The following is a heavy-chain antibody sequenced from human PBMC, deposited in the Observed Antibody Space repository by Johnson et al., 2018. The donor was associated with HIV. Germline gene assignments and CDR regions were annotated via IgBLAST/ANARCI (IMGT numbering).Heavy chain of an antibody. D-gene: IGHD4-23*01. V-gene: IGHV3-30*18. CDR1: RFTFDDYA. CDR3: AKVGRMTTVVTPGDAFDI. Sequence: QVLLVESGGVVVQPGGSLRLSCETSRFTFDDYAMHWVRQAPGKGLEWVAVISYDGSNKYYADSVKGRFTVSRDNSKNTLYVEMNSLRVEDTAVYYCAKVGRMTTVVTPGDAFDIWGQGTKVTVSS. J-gene: IGHJ3*02. CDR2: ISYDGSNK.